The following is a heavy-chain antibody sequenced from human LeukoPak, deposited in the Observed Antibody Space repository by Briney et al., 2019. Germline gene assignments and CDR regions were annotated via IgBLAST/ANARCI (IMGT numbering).Heavy chain of an antibody. CDR3: AKGALLWFGELLYFDY. J-gene: IGHJ4*02. CDR2: IWYDGSNK. V-gene: IGHV3-33*06. CDR1: GFTFSSYG. D-gene: IGHD3-10*01. Sequence: PGGSLRLSCAASGFTFSSYGMHRVRQAPGKGLEWVAVIWYDGSNKYYADSVKGRFTISRDNSKNTLYLQMNSLRAEDTAVYYCAKGALLWFGELLYFDYWGQGTLVTVSS.